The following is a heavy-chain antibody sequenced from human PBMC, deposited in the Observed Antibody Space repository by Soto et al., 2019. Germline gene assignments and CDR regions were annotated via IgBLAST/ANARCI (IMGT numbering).Heavy chain of an antibody. CDR2: INIGNGNT. D-gene: IGHD5-12*01. J-gene: IGHJ5*02. CDR3: AKGDNLGPKTGYAFDP. Sequence: QVQLVQSGAEVKRPGASVKISCKASGYRFIYYPIHWVRQAPGQGLEWMGWINIGNGNTQYSQNFQGRVTITSDTSATNVEMELSRRKSEETAVYCCAKGDNLGPKTGYAFDPWGQGILVTVSS. V-gene: IGHV1-3*04. CDR1: GYRFIYYP.